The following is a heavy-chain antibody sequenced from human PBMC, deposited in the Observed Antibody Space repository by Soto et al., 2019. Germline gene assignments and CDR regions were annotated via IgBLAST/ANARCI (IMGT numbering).Heavy chain of an antibody. Sequence: PGGSLRLSCAASGFTFGDYAMQWVRQAPGKGLEWVSAISWNSGSIDYADSVKGRFTISRDNAKNSLYLQMNSLRAEDTALYYCAKSHTTSGWYVTTDPWGQGTLVTVSS. V-gene: IGHV3-9*01. J-gene: IGHJ5*02. CDR1: GFTFGDYA. D-gene: IGHD6-19*01. CDR2: ISWNSGSI. CDR3: AKSHTTSGWYVTTDP.